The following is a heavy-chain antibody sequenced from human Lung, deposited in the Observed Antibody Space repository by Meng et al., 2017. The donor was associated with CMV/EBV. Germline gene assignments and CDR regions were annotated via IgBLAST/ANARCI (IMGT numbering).Heavy chain of an antibody. J-gene: IGHJ3*01. V-gene: IGHV3-48*03. Sequence: GGSLRLSCAASGFTFSSYEMNWVRQAPGKGLEWVSYISSSGSTIYYADSVKGRFTISRDNAKNSLYLQMNSLRAEDAAVYYCARDYYSGSLWGQGTMVTVSS. CDR2: ISSSGSTI. D-gene: IGHD1-26*01. CDR1: GFTFSSYE. CDR3: ARDYYSGSL.